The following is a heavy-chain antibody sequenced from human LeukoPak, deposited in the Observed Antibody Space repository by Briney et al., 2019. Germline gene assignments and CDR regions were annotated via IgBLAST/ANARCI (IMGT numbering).Heavy chain of an antibody. CDR2: INHSGST. CDR3: ARHWGAFDI. CDR1: GGPFSDYY. Sequence: PSETLSLTCAVYGGPFSDYYWSWIRQPPGKGLEWIGEINHSGSTNHNPSLKSRVNISVDTSKKQFSLKLSSVTAADTAVYYCARHWGAFDIWGQGTMVTVSS. J-gene: IGHJ3*02. V-gene: IGHV4-34*01. D-gene: IGHD3-16*01.